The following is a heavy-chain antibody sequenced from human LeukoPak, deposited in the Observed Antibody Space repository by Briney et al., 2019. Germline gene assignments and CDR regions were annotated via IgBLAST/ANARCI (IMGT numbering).Heavy chain of an antibody. Sequence: GGSLRVSCAASGFTFSTYSMNWVRQAPGNGLEWVSSISSSSSYIYYADSVKGRFTISRDSANNSLYLQMNSLRAEDTAVYYCAREKLGGVADPWGQGTLVTVSS. D-gene: IGHD3-16*01. CDR3: AREKLGGVADP. CDR2: ISSSSSYI. CDR1: GFTFSTYS. J-gene: IGHJ5*02. V-gene: IGHV3-21*01.